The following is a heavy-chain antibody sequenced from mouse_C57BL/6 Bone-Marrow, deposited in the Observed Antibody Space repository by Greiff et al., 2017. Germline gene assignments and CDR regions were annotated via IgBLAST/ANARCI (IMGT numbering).Heavy chain of an antibody. Sequence: VKLMESGAELARPGASVKLSCKASGYTFTSYGISWVKQRTGQGLEWIGEIYPRSGNTYYNEKFKGKATLTADKSSSTAYMELRSLTSEDSAVYFCAPFDGYYFAYWGQGTLVTVSA. CDR1: GYTFTSYG. CDR2: IYPRSGNT. CDR3: APFDGYYFAY. V-gene: IGHV1-81*01. J-gene: IGHJ3*01. D-gene: IGHD2-3*01.